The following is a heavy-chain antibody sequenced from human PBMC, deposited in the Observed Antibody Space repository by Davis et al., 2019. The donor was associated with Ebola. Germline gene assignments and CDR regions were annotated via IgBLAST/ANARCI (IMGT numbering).Heavy chain of an antibody. CDR1: GFTFSGSA. V-gene: IGHV3-73*01. CDR2: IRSKANSYAT. J-gene: IGHJ6*04. Sequence: GGSLRLSCAASGFTFSGSAMNWVRQASGKGLEWVGRIRSKANSYATAYAASVKGRFTISRDDSKNTAYLQMNSLKTEDTAVYYCARDPGSSWYFMDVWGKGTTVAVSS. D-gene: IGHD6-13*01. CDR3: ARDPGSSWYFMDV.